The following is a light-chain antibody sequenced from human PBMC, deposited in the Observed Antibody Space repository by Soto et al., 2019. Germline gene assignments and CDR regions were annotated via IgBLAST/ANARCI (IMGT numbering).Light chain of an antibody. CDR1: QSVSSSN. V-gene: IGKV3D-7*01. J-gene: IGKJ4*01. CDR3: QQDDNLPL. CDR2: GAS. Sequence: EIVLTQSPGTLSLSPGDRATLYCRASQSVSSSNLAWYQQKRGQSPRLLIYGASTRATGIPAKFSGSGSGTEFTLTISSLQSEDFAVYYCQQDDNLPLFGGGTKVDIK.